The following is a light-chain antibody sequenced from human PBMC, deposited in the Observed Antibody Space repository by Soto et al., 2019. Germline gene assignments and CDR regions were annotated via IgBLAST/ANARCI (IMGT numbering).Light chain of an antibody. V-gene: IGKV3-20*01. CDR3: QQYGTSPFT. CDR1: QTVSSY. Sequence: ENVLTQSPGTLSLPPGERATLSCRASQTVSSYLTWYQQRPGQAPRLLISGASRRATGIPDRFSGSGSGTDFTLTISRLEPEDFALYYCQQYGTSPFTFGQGTRLEIK. CDR2: GAS. J-gene: IGKJ5*01.